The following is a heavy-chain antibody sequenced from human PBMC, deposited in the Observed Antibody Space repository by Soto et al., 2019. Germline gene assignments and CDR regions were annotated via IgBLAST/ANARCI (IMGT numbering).Heavy chain of an antibody. J-gene: IGHJ6*02. CDR3: AKALAALGYYYGMDV. Sequence: PGGSLRLSCAASGFTFDDYTIHWVRQAPGKGLEWVSLISWDGGSTYYADSVKGRFTISRDNSKNSLYLQMNSLRTEDTALYYCAKALAALGYYYGMDVWGQGTTVTVSS. CDR2: ISWDGGST. D-gene: IGHD6-6*01. CDR1: GFTFDDYT. V-gene: IGHV3-43*01.